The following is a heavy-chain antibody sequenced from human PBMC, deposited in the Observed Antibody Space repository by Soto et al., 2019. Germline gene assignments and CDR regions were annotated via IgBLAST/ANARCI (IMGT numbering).Heavy chain of an antibody. CDR1: GGSISSYY. CDR3: GRGIQLWRPYYFDY. CDR2: IYYSGST. J-gene: IGHJ4*02. D-gene: IGHD5-18*01. V-gene: IGHV4-59*01. Sequence: PSETLSLTCTVSGGSISSYYWSWIRQPPGKGLEWIGYIYYSGSTNYNPSLKSRVTISVDTSKNQFSLKLSSVTAADTAVYYCGRGIQLWRPYYFDYWGQGTLVTVSS.